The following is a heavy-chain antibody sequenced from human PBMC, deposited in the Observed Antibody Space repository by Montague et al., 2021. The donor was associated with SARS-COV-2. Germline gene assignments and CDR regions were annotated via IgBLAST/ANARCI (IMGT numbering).Heavy chain of an antibody. CDR3: ARRGYTGPDYFDY. CDR2: VYHSGYT. D-gene: IGHD5-12*01. Sequence: SETRSLTCSVSGFFISSGFYWAWIRQSPGKGPEWIGTVYHSGYTXYNPSLKGRVTVSIDTSKNQFSLTVTSVTAADTAVYFCARRGYTGPDYFDYWGQGTLVIVSS. CDR1: GFFISSGFY. V-gene: IGHV4-38-2*01. J-gene: IGHJ4*02.